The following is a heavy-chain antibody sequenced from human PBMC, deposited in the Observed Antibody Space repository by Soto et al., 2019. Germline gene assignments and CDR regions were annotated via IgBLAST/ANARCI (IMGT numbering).Heavy chain of an antibody. V-gene: IGHV4-61*01. D-gene: IGHD1-26*01. CDR3: ALCSSVGDRILDY. Sequence: QVQLQESGPGLVKPSETLSLTCTVSGGSVSSGSYYWSWIRQPPGKGLEWIGYIYYSGSTNYNPSLKSRVTIAVDTSKNQFSLKLSSVTAADTAVYYCALCSSVGDRILDYWGQGTLVTVSS. J-gene: IGHJ4*02. CDR2: IYYSGST. CDR1: GGSVSSGSYY.